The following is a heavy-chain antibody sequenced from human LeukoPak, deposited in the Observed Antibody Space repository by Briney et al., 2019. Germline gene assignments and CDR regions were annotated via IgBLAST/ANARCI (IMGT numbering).Heavy chain of an antibody. Sequence: SETLSLTCTVSGGSISSSSYYWSWIRQPPGKGLEWIGEINHSGSTNYNPSLKSRVTISVDTSKNQFSLKLSSVTAADTALYYCARGGIEYYFDYWGQGTLVTVSS. V-gene: IGHV4-39*07. CDR3: ARGGIEYYFDY. D-gene: IGHD1-26*01. J-gene: IGHJ4*02. CDR2: INHSGST. CDR1: GGSISSSSYY.